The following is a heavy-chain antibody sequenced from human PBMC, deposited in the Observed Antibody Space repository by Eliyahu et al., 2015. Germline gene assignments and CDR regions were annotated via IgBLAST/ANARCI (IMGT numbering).Heavy chain of an antibody. Sequence: QLQLQESGPGLVKPSETLSLTCTVXXGSXSSSSYYWGWIRQPPGKGLEWIGSIYYSGSTYYNPSLKSRVTISVDTSKNQFSLKLSSVTAADTAVYYCARRTSKWSYNWFDPWGQGTLVTVSS. D-gene: IGHD2-15*01. CDR2: IYYSGST. V-gene: IGHV4-39*01. J-gene: IGHJ5*02. CDR3: ARRTSKWSYNWFDP. CDR1: XGSXSSSSYY.